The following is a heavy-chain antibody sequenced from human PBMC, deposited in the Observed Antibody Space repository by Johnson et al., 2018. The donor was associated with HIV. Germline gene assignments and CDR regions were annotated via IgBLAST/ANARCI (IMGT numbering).Heavy chain of an antibody. CDR1: GFSFDDYA. CDR3: AKGGPLFVDAFDI. V-gene: IGHV3-9*01. CDR2: ISWNSDTI. J-gene: IGHJ3*02. D-gene: IGHD3-3*01. Sequence: VHLVESGGGLVQPGRSLRLSCAASGFSFDDYAMHWVRQAPGKGLEWVSGISWNSDTIGYADSVKGRFAISRDNAKNSLYLQMNSLRAEDTALYYCAKGGPLFVDAFDIWGLGTMVTVSS.